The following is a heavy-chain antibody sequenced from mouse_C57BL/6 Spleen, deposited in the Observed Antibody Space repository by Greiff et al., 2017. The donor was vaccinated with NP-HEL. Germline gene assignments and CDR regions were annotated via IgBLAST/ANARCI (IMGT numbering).Heavy chain of an antibody. D-gene: IGHD1-1*01. Sequence: QVQLQQPGAELVKPGASVKMSCKASGYTFTSYWTTWVKQRPGQGLEWIGDIYPGSGSTNYNEKFKSKATLTVDTSSSTAYMQLSSLTSEDSAVYYCARSYYYGSSPRYWYFDVWGTGTTVTVSS. V-gene: IGHV1-55*01. J-gene: IGHJ1*03. CDR2: IYPGSGST. CDR1: GYTFTSYW. CDR3: ARSYYYGSSPRYWYFDV.